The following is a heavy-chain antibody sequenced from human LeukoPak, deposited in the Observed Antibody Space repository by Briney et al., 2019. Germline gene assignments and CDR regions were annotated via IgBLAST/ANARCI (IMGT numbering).Heavy chain of an antibody. CDR2: FYYSEST. CDR1: GGSISSSSYY. D-gene: IGHD4-17*01. Sequence: SETLSLTCTVSGGSISSSSYYWGWIRQPPGKGLEWIGSFYYSESTFYNPSLKSRVTISINTSNNQFFLKLISVTATDTAVYYCARDYSTVTTFFDYWGQGTLVTVSS. J-gene: IGHJ4*02. V-gene: IGHV4-39*07. CDR3: ARDYSTVTTFFDY.